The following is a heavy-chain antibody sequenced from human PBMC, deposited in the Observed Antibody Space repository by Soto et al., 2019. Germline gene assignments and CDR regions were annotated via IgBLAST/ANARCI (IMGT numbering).Heavy chain of an antibody. J-gene: IGHJ4*02. CDR3: AKGRSSMIVVVMDY. D-gene: IGHD3-22*01. CDR1: GFNFDDSA. V-gene: IGHV3-9*01. Sequence: EVHLVESGGGSVQPGGSLRISCGASGFNFDDSAMNWVRQVPGKGLEWVSGITWNSGHILYADSVKGRFTISRDNAKKSLYLELNSLRPEDTALYYCAKGRSSMIVVVMDYWGQGTPVTVSS. CDR2: ITWNSGHI.